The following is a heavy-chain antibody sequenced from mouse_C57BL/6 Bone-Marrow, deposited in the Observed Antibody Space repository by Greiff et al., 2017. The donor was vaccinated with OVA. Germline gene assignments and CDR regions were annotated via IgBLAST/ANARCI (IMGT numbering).Heavy chain of an antibody. D-gene: IGHD2-2*01. CDR1: GYTFTSYW. CDR3: ARSELLWFYAMDY. V-gene: IGHV1-72*01. J-gene: IGHJ4*01. Sequence: QVHVKQPGAELVKPGASVKLSCKASGYTFTSYWMHWVKQRPGRGLEWIGRIDPNSGGTKYNEKFKSKATLTVDKPSSTAYMQLSSLTSEDSAVYYCARSELLWFYAMDYWGQGTSVTVSS. CDR2: IDPNSGGT.